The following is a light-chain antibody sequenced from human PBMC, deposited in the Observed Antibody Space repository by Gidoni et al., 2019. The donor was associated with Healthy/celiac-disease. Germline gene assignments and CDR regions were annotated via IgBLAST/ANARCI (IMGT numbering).Light chain of an antibody. J-gene: IGKJ2*02. CDR1: QSISSY. V-gene: IGKV1-39*01. CDR3: QQSNSTPCT. Sequence: DSEMTQSLSSLSASVGDRVTITCRASQSISSYLNWYQQKPGKAPKLQIYAASRLQSGVPSRFSDRGSVTDFALTISSLQPEDFATYYCQQSNSTPCTFGQGTKLEIK. CDR2: AAS.